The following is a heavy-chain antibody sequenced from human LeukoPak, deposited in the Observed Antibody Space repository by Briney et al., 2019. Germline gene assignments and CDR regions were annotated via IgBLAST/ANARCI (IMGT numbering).Heavy chain of an antibody. CDR2: IGTAGDT. Sequence: SGGSLRLSCAASGFTFSSYDMHWVRQATGKGLEWVSAIGTAGDTYCPGSVKGRFTISRENAKNSLYLQMNSLRAGDTAVYYCARAKGPWRFDYWGQGTLVTVSS. J-gene: IGHJ4*02. D-gene: IGHD1-1*01. CDR3: ARAKGPWRFDY. CDR1: GFTFSSYD. V-gene: IGHV3-13*01.